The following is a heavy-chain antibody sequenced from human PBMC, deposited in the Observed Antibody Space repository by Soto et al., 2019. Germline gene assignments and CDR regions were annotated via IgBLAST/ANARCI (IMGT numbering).Heavy chain of an antibody. CDR1: GFTFSSYA. CDR2: ISGSGGST. Sequence: GSVRLSFAASGFTFSSYAMSLVRQAPGKGLEWVSAISGSGGSTYYADSVKGRFTISRDNSKNTLYLQMNSLRAEDTAVYYCAKEVVTPQTTVTVFDYWGQGTLVTVSS. CDR3: AKEVVTPQTTVTVFDY. D-gene: IGHD4-4*01. V-gene: IGHV3-23*01. J-gene: IGHJ4*02.